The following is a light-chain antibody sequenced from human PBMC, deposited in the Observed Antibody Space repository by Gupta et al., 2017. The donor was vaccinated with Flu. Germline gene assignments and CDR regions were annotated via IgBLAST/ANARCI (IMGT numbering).Light chain of an antibody. CDR3: ATADDSRNAWV. Sequence: RGTISWSGSTSDMGKNGVSWYRHHPRKAPKLLIYYDDLQSSGVTARFSGSKYVTTASLATSGLHSEDEADYYCATADDSRNAWVFGGGTKLTVL. V-gene: IGLV1-36*01. CDR2: YDD. CDR1: TSDMGKNG. J-gene: IGLJ3*02.